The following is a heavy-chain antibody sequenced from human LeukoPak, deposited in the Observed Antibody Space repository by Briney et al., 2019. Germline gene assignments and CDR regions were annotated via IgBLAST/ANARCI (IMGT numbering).Heavy chain of an antibody. Sequence: SETLSLTCTVSGGSISSSSYYWGWIRQPPGKGLEWIGSIYYSGSTYYNPSLKSRVTISVDTSENQFSLKLSSVTAADTAVYYCARQSGYYSVDAFDIWGQGTMVTVSS. CDR3: ARQSGYYSVDAFDI. D-gene: IGHD3-22*01. V-gene: IGHV4-39*01. CDR1: GGSISSSSYY. CDR2: IYYSGST. J-gene: IGHJ3*02.